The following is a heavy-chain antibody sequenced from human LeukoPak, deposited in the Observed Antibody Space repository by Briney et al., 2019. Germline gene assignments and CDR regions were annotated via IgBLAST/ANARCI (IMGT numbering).Heavy chain of an antibody. J-gene: IGHJ4*02. CDR2: INAGNGNT. Sequence: ASVKVSCKASGYIFTSYPIHWVRQAPGQRLEWMGWINAGNGNTKYSQKFQGRVTITRDTSASTAYMELSSLRSEDTAVYYCARDKDRKQLVKAGTFDYWGQGTLVTVSS. D-gene: IGHD6-13*01. CDR3: ARDKDRKQLVKAGTFDY. V-gene: IGHV1-3*01. CDR1: GYIFTSYP.